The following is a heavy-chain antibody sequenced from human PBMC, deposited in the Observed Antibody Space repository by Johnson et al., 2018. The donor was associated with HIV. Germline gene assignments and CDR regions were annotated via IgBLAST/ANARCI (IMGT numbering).Heavy chain of an antibody. CDR2: INWHWGST. D-gene: IGHD6-6*01. CDR3: AREGRGSSSGAFDI. J-gene: IGHJ3*02. V-gene: IGHV3-20*04. CDR1: GFTFDDYG. Sequence: VQLVESGGGVVRPGGSLRLACAATGFTFDDYGMSWVRQGPGKGLEWVSGINWHWGSTYYANSVKGRFTISRDNSKNTLYLQMGSLRAEDMAVYYCAREGRGSSSGAFDIWGQGTMVTVSS.